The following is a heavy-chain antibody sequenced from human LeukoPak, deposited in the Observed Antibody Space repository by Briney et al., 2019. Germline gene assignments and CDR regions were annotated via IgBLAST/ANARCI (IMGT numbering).Heavy chain of an antibody. CDR1: GGSFSGYH. V-gene: IGHV4-34*01. D-gene: IGHD1-1*01. Sequence: SETLSLTCAVYGGSFSGYHWSWIRQPPGKGLEWIGEINHSGSTNYNPSLKSRVTISVDTSKNQSSLKLSTMTGADKAVYYCAGCGRYPPGRFDYWGEGTLVTVRS. J-gene: IGHJ4*02. CDR3: AGCGRYPPGRFDY. CDR2: INHSGST.